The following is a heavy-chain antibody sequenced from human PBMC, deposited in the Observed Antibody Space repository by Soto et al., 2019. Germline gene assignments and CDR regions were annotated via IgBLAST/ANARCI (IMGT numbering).Heavy chain of an antibody. D-gene: IGHD1-26*01. CDR1: GYTFTGYY. CDR3: ARDRRGPYYYYMDV. J-gene: IGHJ6*03. Sequence: ASVKVSCKASGYTFTGYYMHWVRQAPGQGLEWMGWINPNSGGTNYAQKFQGWVTMTRDTSISTAYMELSRLRSDDTAVYYCARDRRGPYYYYMDVWGKGTTVTVPS. CDR2: INPNSGGT. V-gene: IGHV1-2*04.